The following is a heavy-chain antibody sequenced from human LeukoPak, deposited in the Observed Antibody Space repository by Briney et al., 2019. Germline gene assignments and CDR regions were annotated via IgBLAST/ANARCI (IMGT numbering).Heavy chain of an antibody. Sequence: PGGSLRLSCAASTFTFSSYAMHWVRQGPGKGLEWVTVISNDGSNKYYADSVKGRFSISRDSSKNTLYLQMNSLRAEDTAVYYCAKDRCSNGIGCFYYYMDVWGKGTTVTISS. CDR2: ISNDGSNK. J-gene: IGHJ6*03. CDR3: AKDRCSNGIGCFYYYMDV. CDR1: TFTFSSYA. D-gene: IGHD2-8*01. V-gene: IGHV3-30*04.